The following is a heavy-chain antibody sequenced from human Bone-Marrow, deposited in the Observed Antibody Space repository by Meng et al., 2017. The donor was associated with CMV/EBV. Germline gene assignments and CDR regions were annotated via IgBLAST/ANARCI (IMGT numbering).Heavy chain of an antibody. D-gene: IGHD5-12*01. Sequence: SVKVSCKASGGTFSSYAISWVRQAPGQGLEWMGGIIPIFGTANYAQKFQGRVTITTDESTSTAYMELSSLRSEDTAVYYCARGVVTIRGYDYYYGMDVWGQRTTVTVSS. J-gene: IGHJ6*02. V-gene: IGHV1-69*05. CDR3: ARGVVTIRGYDYYYGMDV. CDR1: GGTFSSYA. CDR2: IIPIFGTA.